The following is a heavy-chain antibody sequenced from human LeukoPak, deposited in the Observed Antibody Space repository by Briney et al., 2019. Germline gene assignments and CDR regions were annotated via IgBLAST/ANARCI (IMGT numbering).Heavy chain of an antibody. D-gene: IGHD4/OR15-4a*01. CDR3: AKVSLNMVNDAFDI. V-gene: IGHV3-30*02. Sequence: GGSLRLSCAASGFTFSSYSMHWVRQAPGKGLEWVAFIRYDGSRKYYADSVKGRFTISRDNSKNTLYLQMNSLRAEDTAMYYCAKVSLNMVNDAFDIWGQGTMVSVSS. CDR1: GFTFSSYS. CDR2: IRYDGSRK. J-gene: IGHJ3*02.